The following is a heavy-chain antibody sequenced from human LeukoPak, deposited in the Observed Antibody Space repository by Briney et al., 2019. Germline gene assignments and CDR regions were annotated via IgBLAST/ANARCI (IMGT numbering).Heavy chain of an antibody. CDR2: IKQDGSEK. CDR1: GFTFSSYW. D-gene: IGHD3/OR15-3a*01. CDR3: ARDPPGLVTLDY. J-gene: IGHJ4*02. Sequence: PGGSLRLSCAASGFTFSSYWMSWVRQAPGKGLEWVANIKQDGSEKHYVDSVKGRFTISRDSAKNSLYLQMNSLRAEDTAVYYCARDPPGLVTLDYWGQGTLVTVSS. V-gene: IGHV3-7*03.